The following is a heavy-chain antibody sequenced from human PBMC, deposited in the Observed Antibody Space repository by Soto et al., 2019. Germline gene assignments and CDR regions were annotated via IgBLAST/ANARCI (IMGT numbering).Heavy chain of an antibody. CDR1: GFTFSSYA. J-gene: IGHJ6*02. CDR2: ISGSGGST. V-gene: IGHV3-23*01. Sequence: GGSLRLSCAASGFTFSSYAMSWVRQAPGKGLEWVSAISGSGGSTYYADSVKGRFTISRDNSKNTLYLQMNSLRAEDTAVYYCAKSLAILAAYYYGMDVWGQGTTVTVSS. CDR3: AKSLAILAAYYYGMDV. D-gene: IGHD3-9*01.